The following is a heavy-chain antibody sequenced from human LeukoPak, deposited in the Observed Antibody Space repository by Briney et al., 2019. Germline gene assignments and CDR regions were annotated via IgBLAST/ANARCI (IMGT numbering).Heavy chain of an antibody. Sequence: ASVKVSCKASGYTFTSYGISWVRQAPEQGLEWMGWISAYNGNTNYAQKFQGRVTITADESTSTAYMELSSLRSEDTAVYYCARLPDHSSGWYVISDYWGQGTLVTVSS. CDR1: GYTFTSYG. CDR2: ISAYNGNT. D-gene: IGHD6-19*01. CDR3: ARLPDHSSGWYVISDY. J-gene: IGHJ4*02. V-gene: IGHV1-18*01.